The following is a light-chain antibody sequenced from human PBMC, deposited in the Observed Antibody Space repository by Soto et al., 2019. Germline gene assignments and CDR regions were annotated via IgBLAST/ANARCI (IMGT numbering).Light chain of an antibody. CDR1: QSVSSSY. V-gene: IGKV3-20*01. CDR3: QQYGSSPPYT. Sequence: EIVLTQSPGTLSLSPGERATLSCRASQSVSSSYLAWYQQKPGQAPRLLIYVASSRATCIPDRFSGSGSGTDFTLTISRLEPEDFAVYYCQQYGSSPPYTFGQGTKLEIK. J-gene: IGKJ2*01. CDR2: VAS.